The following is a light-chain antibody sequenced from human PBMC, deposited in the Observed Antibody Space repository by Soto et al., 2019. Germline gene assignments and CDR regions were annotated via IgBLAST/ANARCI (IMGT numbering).Light chain of an antibody. CDR3: QQYGNSPPFT. V-gene: IGKV3-20*01. CDR2: DTS. J-gene: IGKJ2*01. CDR1: QSISSNY. Sequence: EIVLTQSPGTLSLSPGERATLSCRASQSISSNYLGWYQQKPGQAPRLLIYDTSSRATGIPDRFSGSGSGTDSTLTISSLEPEDFAVYYCQQYGNSPPFTFGQGTKLEI.